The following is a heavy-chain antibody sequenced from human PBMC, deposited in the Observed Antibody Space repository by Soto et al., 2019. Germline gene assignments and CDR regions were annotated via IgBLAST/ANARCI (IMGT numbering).Heavy chain of an antibody. CDR1: GFTFSSYG. J-gene: IGHJ2*01. D-gene: IGHD3-9*01. V-gene: IGHV3-33*01. Sequence: QVQLVESGGGVVQPGRSLRLSCAASGFTFSSYGMHWVRQAPGKGLEWVAVIWYDGSNKYYADSVKGRFTISRDNSKNTLYLQMNSLRAEDTAVYYCARENVLRYFDGLWFDLWGRGTLVTVSS. CDR3: ARENVLRYFDGLWFDL. CDR2: IWYDGSNK.